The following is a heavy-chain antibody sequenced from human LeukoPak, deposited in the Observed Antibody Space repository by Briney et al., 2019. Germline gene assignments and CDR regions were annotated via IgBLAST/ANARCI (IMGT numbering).Heavy chain of an antibody. CDR1: GITLSNYG. J-gene: IGHJ4*02. CDR2: ISGSGGST. D-gene: IGHD1-26*01. CDR3: AKDDVTSGSLYYFDY. Sequence: GGSLRLSCAVSGITLSNYGMSWVRQAPGKGLEWVSVISGSGGSTYYADSVKGRFTISRDNSKNTLYLQMNSLRVEDTAVYYCAKDDVTSGSLYYFDYWGQGTLVTVSS. V-gene: IGHV3-23*01.